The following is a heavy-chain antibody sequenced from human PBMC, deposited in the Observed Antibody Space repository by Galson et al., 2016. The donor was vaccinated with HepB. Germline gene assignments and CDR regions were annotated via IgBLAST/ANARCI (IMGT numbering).Heavy chain of an antibody. Sequence: SETLSLTCAVYGEFFGGYHWNWIRQSPGKGLEWIGEIHQSGSPDTNPSLKSRVTISVDTSKNQFSLKLSSVTAADTAVYYCARGRRRLRTIRNYYFDYWAQGTLVTVSS. D-gene: IGHD5/OR15-5a*01. J-gene: IGHJ4*02. CDR3: ARGRRRLRTIRNYYFDY. V-gene: IGHV4-34*01. CDR2: IHQSGSP. CDR1: GEFFGGYH.